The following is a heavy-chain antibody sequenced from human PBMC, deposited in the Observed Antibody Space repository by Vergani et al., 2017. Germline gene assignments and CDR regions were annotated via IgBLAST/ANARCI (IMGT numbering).Heavy chain of an antibody. CDR2: INHSGST. D-gene: IGHD2-15*01. CDR3: ARARGYCSGGSCYSYYYYGMDV. V-gene: IGHV4-34*01. J-gene: IGHJ6*02. Sequence: QVQLQQWGAGLLKPSETLSLTCAVYGGSFSGYYWSWIRQPPGKGLEWIGEINHSGSTNYNPSLKSRVTISVDTSKNQFSLKLSSVTAADTAVYYCARARGYCSGGSCYSYYYYGMDVWGQGTTVTVSS. CDR1: GGSFSGYY.